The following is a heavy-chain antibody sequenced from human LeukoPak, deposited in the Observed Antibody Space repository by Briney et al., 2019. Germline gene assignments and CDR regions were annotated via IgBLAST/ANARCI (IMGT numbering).Heavy chain of an antibody. CDR2: IFSGGST. Sequence: QPGGSLSLPRPASGFPVSSNYMGWVRQAPGKGLEWVSVIFSGGSTYYADSVKGRFTISRHNSKNTLYLQMNSLRAEDTAVYYCARWTYYYDSSGSGSAFDIWGQGTMVTVSS. D-gene: IGHD3-22*01. V-gene: IGHV3-53*04. CDR1: GFPVSSNY. J-gene: IGHJ3*02. CDR3: ARWTYYYDSSGSGSAFDI.